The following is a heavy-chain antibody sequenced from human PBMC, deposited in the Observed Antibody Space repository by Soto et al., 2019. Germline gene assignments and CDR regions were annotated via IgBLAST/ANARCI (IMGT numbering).Heavy chain of an antibody. D-gene: IGHD2-2*01. Sequence: PGESPKIPCKGSGYSFTSYWISWVRQMPGKGLEWMGRIDPSDSYTNYRPPFQRHVTISADKSISTAYLQWSSLKASDTARYYCARLREYGSSTSCRPSDPWGQGTRVTVSA. J-gene: IGHJ5*02. CDR1: GYSFTSYW. CDR2: IDPSDSYT. V-gene: IGHV5-10-1*01. CDR3: ARLREYGSSTSCRPSDP.